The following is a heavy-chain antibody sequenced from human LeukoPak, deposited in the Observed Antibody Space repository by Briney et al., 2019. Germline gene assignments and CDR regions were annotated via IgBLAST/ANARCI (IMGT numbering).Heavy chain of an antibody. Sequence: PSQTLSLTCAVSGGSISSGGYSWSWIRQPPGKGLEWIGYIYHSGSTYYNPSLKCRVTISVDRSKNQFSLKLSSVTAADTAVYYCARTTTVTFWFDPWGQGTLVTVSS. CDR1: GGSISSGGYS. CDR3: ARTTTVTFWFDP. J-gene: IGHJ5*02. V-gene: IGHV4-30-2*01. D-gene: IGHD4-17*01. CDR2: IYHSGST.